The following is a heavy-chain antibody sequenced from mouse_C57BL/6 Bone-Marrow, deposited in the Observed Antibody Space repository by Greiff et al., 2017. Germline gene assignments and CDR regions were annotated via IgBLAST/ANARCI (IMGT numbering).Heavy chain of an antibody. J-gene: IGHJ1*03. CDR3: ARCHYGSSYYWYFDV. D-gene: IGHD1-1*01. V-gene: IGHV1-63*01. CDR2: IYPGGGYT. CDR1: GYTFTNYW. Sequence: QVQLQQSGAELVRPGTSVKMSCKASGYTFTNYWIGWAKQRPGHGLEWIGDIYPGGGYTNYNEKFKGKATLTADKSYSKAYMQFSSLTSEYSAIYYCARCHYGSSYYWYFDVWGTGTTVTVSS.